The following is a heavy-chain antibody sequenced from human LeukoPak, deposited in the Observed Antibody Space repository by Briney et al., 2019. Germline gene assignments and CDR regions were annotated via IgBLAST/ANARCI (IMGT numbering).Heavy chain of an antibody. CDR3: ARDCGVHDDSSGYNWFDP. CDR1: GYTFTGYY. V-gene: IGHV1-2*02. J-gene: IGHJ5*02. CDR2: INPNSGGT. D-gene: IGHD3-22*01. Sequence: EASVKVSCKASGYTFTGYYMHWVRQAPGQGLEWMGWINPNSGGTNYAQKFQGRVTMTRDTSISTAYMELSRLRSDDTAVYYCARDCGVHDDSSGYNWFDPWGQGTLVTVSS.